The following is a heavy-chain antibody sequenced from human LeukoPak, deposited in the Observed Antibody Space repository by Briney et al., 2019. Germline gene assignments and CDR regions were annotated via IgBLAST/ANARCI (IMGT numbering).Heavy chain of an antibody. CDR3: AKCTRLQLDY. V-gene: IGHV3-74*03. CDR2: ISDDGSIT. CDR1: GFTFSRDW. D-gene: IGHD1-1*01. Sequence: GGSLRLSCAASGFTFSRDWMHWVRQAPGKGLVWVSRISDDGSITTYADSVQGRFTISRDNAKSTVFLQMNSLRAEDTAVYYCAKCTRLQLDYWGQGTLVTVSS. J-gene: IGHJ4*02.